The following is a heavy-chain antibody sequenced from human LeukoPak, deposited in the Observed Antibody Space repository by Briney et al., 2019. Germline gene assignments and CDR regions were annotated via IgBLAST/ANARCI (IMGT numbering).Heavy chain of an antibody. D-gene: IGHD2-2*02. CDR1: GFTFSSHA. CDR3: ARILGYCSSTSCYILWFDP. Sequence: GGSLRLSCTASGFTFSSHAMSWVRQAPGKGLEWVANIKQDGSEKYYVDSVKGRFTISRDNAKNSLYLQMNSLRAEDTAVYYCARILGYCSSTSCYILWFDPWGQGTLVTVSS. CDR2: IKQDGSEK. V-gene: IGHV3-7*01. J-gene: IGHJ5*02.